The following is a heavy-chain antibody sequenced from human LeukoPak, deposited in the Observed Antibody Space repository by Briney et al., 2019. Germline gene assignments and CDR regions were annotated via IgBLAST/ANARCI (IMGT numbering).Heavy chain of an antibody. D-gene: IGHD3-10*02. CDR3: ATDGVEVFGDSNFDY. J-gene: IGHJ4*02. CDR2: FDPEDGET. Sequence: GASVKVSCKVSGYTLTELPMHWVRQAPGKGLEWMGGFDPEDGETIYAQKFQGRVTMTEDTSTDTAYMELSSLRSEDTAVYYCATDGVEVFGDSNFDYWGQGTLVTVSS. V-gene: IGHV1-24*01. CDR1: GYTLTELP.